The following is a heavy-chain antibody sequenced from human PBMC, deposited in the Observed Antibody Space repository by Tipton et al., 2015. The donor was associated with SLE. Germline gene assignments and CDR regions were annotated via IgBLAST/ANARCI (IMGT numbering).Heavy chain of an antibody. CDR1: GYPFTGYY. J-gene: IGHJ6*03. CDR2: ISPNSGGT. D-gene: IGHD1-26*01. V-gene: IGHV1-2*06. Sequence: QSGAEVKKPGASVKVSCKASGYPFTGYYIHWMRQAPGQGLEWMGRISPNSGGTNYAQKFQGRVTMTRDTSTSTAYMELSSLRSDDTAVYYCARGGLGVSYYYYMDVWGKGTTVTVSS. CDR3: ARGGLGVSYYYYMDV.